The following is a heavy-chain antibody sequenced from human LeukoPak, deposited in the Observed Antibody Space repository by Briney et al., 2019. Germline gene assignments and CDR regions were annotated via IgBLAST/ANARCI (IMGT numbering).Heavy chain of an antibody. CDR2: ISYDGSNK. D-gene: IGHD6-19*01. CDR3: ARDPNTPRGSGWYWPYYYYYGMDV. V-gene: IGHV3-30-3*01. J-gene: IGHJ6*02. CDR1: GFTFSGYA. Sequence: PGRSLRLSCAASGFTFSGYAMHWVRQAPGKGLEWVAVISYDGSNKYYADSVKGRFTISRDNSKNTLYLQMNSLRAEDTAVYYCARDPNTPRGSGWYWPYYYYYGMDVWGQGTTVTVSS.